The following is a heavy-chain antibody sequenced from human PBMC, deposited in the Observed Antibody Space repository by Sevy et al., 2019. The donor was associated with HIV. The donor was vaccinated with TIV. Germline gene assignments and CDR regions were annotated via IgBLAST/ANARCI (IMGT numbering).Heavy chain of an antibody. V-gene: IGHV4-38-2*02. J-gene: IGHJ4*02. CDR2: IYHSGST. CDR3: ARATGSIVLMVYAPGGHFDY. Sequence: SETLSLTCTVSGYSISSGYYWGWIRQPPGKGLEWIGSIYHSGSTYYNPSLKSRVTISVDTSKNQFSLKLSSVTAADTAMYYCARATGSIVLMVYAPGGHFDYWGQGTLVTVSS. D-gene: IGHD2-8*01. CDR1: GYSISSGYY.